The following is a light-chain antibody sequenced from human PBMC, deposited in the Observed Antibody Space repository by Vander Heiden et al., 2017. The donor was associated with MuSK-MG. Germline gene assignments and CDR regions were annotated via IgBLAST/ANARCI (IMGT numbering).Light chain of an antibody. V-gene: IGKV1D-8*01. J-gene: IGKJ1*01. Sequence: VIWMTQSPSLLSASTGDRVTISCRMSQGISSYLAWYQQKPGKAPELLIYAASTLQSRVPSRLRGTGSRTDFSLTMRCLHSEDFATYYCQRDEGFAWTFRQGTRVRMK. CDR3: QRDEGFAWT. CDR2: AAS. CDR1: QGISSY.